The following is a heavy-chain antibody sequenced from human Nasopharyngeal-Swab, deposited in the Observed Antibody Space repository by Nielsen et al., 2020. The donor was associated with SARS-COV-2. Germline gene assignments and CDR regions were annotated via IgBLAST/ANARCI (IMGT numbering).Heavy chain of an antibody. J-gene: IGHJ6*03. CDR3: AKGLAAAGTDYYYYMDV. CDR2: INAGNGNT. V-gene: IGHV1-3*01. CDR1: GYTFTSYA. D-gene: IGHD6-13*01. Sequence: ASVKVSCKASGYTFTSYAMHWVRQAPGQRLEWMGWINAGNGNTKYSQKFQGRVTITRDTSAITAYMELSSLRSEDTAVYYCAKGLAAAGTDYYYYMDVWGKGTTVTVSS.